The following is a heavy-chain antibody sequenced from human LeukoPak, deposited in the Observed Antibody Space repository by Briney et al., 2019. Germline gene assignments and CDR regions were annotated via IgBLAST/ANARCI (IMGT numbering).Heavy chain of an antibody. V-gene: IGHV3-15*01. Sequence: ETLSLTCTVSGGSISSYYWSWIRQPPGKGLEWVGRIKSKTDGGTTDYAAPVKGRFTISRDDSKNTLYLQMNSLKTEDTAVYYCTTGDVVVPAAAYYFDYWGQGTLVTVSS. CDR1: GGSISSYY. D-gene: IGHD2-2*01. CDR2: IKSKTDGGTT. J-gene: IGHJ4*02. CDR3: TTGDVVVPAAAYYFDY.